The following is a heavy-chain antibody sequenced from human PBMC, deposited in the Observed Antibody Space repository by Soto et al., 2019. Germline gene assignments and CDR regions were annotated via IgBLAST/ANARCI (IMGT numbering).Heavy chain of an antibody. CDR2: INPKSGGT. Sequence: ASVKVSCKASGYSFTAYHIHWVRQAPGQGLEWLGRINPKSGGTSTAQKFQGWVTMTKDTSISTASMELTRLTSDETAIYYCARGDSTDCSTGVCSFFYNHDMDVWGQGTTLTVSS. CDR3: ARGDSTDCSTGVCSFFYNHDMDV. D-gene: IGHD2-8*01. V-gene: IGHV1-2*04. J-gene: IGHJ6*02. CDR1: GYSFTAYH.